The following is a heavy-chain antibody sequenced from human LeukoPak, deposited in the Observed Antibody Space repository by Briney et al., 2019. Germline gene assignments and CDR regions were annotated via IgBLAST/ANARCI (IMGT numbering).Heavy chain of an antibody. CDR1: GFTYSSYS. V-gene: IGHV3-21*01. D-gene: IGHD2-2*01. J-gene: IGHJ4*02. Sequence: PGGSLRLSCAASGFTYSSYSMNWVRQAPGKGLEWVSSISSSSSYIYYADSVKGRFTISRDNAKNSLYLQMNSLRAEDTAVYYCARDLEPIVVPAAILHYWGQGTLVTVSS. CDR3: ARDLEPIVVPAAILHY. CDR2: ISSSSSYI.